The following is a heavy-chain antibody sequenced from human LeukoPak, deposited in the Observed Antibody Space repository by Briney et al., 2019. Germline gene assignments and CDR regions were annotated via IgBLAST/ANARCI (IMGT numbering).Heavy chain of an antibody. CDR1: GFTFSSYA. Sequence: PGGSLRLSCAASGFTFSSYAMSWVRQPPGKGLEWIGEINHSGSTNYNPSLKSRVTISVDTSKNQFSLKLSSVTAADTAVYYCARRSGTPGSYYFDYWGQGTLVTVSS. J-gene: IGHJ4*02. D-gene: IGHD1-26*01. CDR2: INHSGST. CDR3: ARRSGTPGSYYFDY. V-gene: IGHV4-34*01.